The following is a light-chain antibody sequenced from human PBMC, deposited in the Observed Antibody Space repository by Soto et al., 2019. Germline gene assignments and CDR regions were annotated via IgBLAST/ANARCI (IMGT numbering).Light chain of an antibody. CDR1: QGISSY. Sequence: DIQMTQSPSPLSASVGDRVTITCRASQGISSYLVWYQQKPGTVPKLLIFAASTLQSGVPSRFSGSGSGTDFTLTISSLQPEDVATYYCQNYNGAPWTFGQGTKVDIK. CDR2: AAS. CDR3: QNYNGAPWT. V-gene: IGKV1-27*01. J-gene: IGKJ1*01.